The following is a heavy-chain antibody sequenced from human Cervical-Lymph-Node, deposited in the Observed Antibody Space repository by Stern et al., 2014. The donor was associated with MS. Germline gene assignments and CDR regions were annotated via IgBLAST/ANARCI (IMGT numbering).Heavy chain of an antibody. CDR3: ARERYVNYYYYGMDV. D-gene: IGHD2-2*01. Sequence: VQLVESGGDLVKPGGSLRLSCAGSGFTFSDYYMTWIRQAPGKGLEWLSYISSSSTYINYADSVRGRFTISRDNAKNSLYLYMTSLRAEDTAVYYCARERYVNYYYYGMDVWGQGTTVTVS. J-gene: IGHJ6*02. CDR1: GFTFSDYY. CDR2: ISSSSTYI. V-gene: IGHV3-11*06.